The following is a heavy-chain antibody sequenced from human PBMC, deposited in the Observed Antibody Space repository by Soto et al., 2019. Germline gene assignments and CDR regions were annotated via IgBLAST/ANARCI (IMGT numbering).Heavy chain of an antibody. CDR1: GFTFIQHY. V-gene: IGHV3-11*01. Sequence: WGSLRLSCAASGFTFIQHYMTFIRHAPGKGLEWVSKISSGGTTTYYADSVKGRFTVSRDNAKNSVYLQMDSLRAEDTAVYYCAADPYYYASAYWGQGTLVTVSS. J-gene: IGHJ4*02. D-gene: IGHD3-10*01. CDR2: ISSGGTTT. CDR3: AADPYYYASAY.